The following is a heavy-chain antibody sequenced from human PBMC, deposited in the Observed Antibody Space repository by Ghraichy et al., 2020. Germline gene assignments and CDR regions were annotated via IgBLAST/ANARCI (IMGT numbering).Heavy chain of an antibody. V-gene: IGHV3-23*01. CDR3: VKHLENRSNAYDHYVLDV. D-gene: IGHD1-1*01. Sequence: GGSLRLSCAASGFTFTNYAMSWVRQAPGKGLEWVSVISSTGSNTYYADSVKGRFTISRDNSKNTLFLQMNRLRVADTALYYCVKHLENRSNAYDHYVLDVWRQGTTVTVSS. CDR2: ISSTGSNT. J-gene: IGHJ6*02. CDR1: GFTFTNYA.